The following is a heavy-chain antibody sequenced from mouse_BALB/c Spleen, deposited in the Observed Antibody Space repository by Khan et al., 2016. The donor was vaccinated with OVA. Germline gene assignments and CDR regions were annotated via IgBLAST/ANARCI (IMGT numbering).Heavy chain of an antibody. V-gene: IGHV1-26*01. J-gene: IGHJ3*01. Sequence: IQLVQSGPDLVKPGASVKISCKASGYSFTGYYMYWVKQSHGKSLEWIGRINPNNGGTSFNQKFKGKAILTVDKSYNTAYMELRSLTSEDSAVYYCTRDDAAYWGQGTLVTVSA. CDR2: INPNNGGT. CDR3: TRDDAAY. D-gene: IGHD2-12*01. CDR1: GYSFTGYY.